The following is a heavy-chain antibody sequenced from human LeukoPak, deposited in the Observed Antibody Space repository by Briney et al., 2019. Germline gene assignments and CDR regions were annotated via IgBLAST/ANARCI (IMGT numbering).Heavy chain of an antibody. J-gene: IGHJ6*02. CDR3: AGREPRYGMDV. CDR1: GGSISSYY. CDR2: IYYSGST. Sequence: SETLSLTCTVSGGSISSYYWSWIRQPPGKGLEWIGYIYYSGSTNYNPSLKSRVTISVDTSKNQSSLKLSSVTAADTAVYYCAGREPRYGMDVWGQGTTVTVSS. V-gene: IGHV4-59*01.